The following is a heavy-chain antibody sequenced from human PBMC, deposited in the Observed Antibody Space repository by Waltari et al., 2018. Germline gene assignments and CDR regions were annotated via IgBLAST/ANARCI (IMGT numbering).Heavy chain of an antibody. V-gene: IGHV4-38-2*01. CDR1: GYSISSGYY. CDR3: ARKYSGSLDPFDY. Sequence: QVQLQESGPGLVKPSENLSLTCAASGYSISSGYYWGWIRQPPGQGLGWIVTIFHSGNTYYNPSLKSRVTISVDTSENQFSLKLTSVTAADTAVYYCARKYSGSLDPFDYWGQGTLVSVSS. CDR2: IFHSGNT. J-gene: IGHJ4*02. D-gene: IGHD1-26*01.